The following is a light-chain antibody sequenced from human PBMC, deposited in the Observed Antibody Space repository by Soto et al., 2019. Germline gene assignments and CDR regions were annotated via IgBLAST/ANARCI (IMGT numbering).Light chain of an antibody. CDR1: SSNIGAGYD. CDR2: GNS. V-gene: IGLV1-40*01. Sequence: QSVLTQPPSVSGAPGQRVTISCTGSSSNIGAGYDVHWYQQLPGTAPKLLIYGNSNRPSGVPDRFSGSKSGTSASLAITGLQDEDEADYCCQSYDSSLSGFYVFGTGTKLTVL. CDR3: QSYDSSLSGFYV. J-gene: IGLJ1*01.